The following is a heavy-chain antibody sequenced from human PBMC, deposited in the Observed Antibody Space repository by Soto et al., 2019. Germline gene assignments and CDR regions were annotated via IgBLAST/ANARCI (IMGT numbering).Heavy chain of an antibody. Sequence: ETLSLTCPVSGGSVNSGSYSWSWIRPPPGKGLEWIGYIYYTGSTNYNPSLESRVTISVDTSKNQFSLKLNSVTAADTAIYYCARVGGFCSSTSSSNCFDPWGQGTRVTVSP. CDR1: GGSVNSGSYS. CDR2: IYYTGST. D-gene: IGHD2-2*01. CDR3: ARVGGFCSSTSSSNCFDP. V-gene: IGHV4-61*01. J-gene: IGHJ5*02.